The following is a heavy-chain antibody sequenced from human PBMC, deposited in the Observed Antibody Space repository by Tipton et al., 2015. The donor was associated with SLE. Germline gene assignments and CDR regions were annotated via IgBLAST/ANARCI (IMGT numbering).Heavy chain of an antibody. CDR1: GFAFSTHW. CDR2: VSSDATTT. V-gene: IGHV3-74*01. Sequence: SLRLSCVASGFAFSTHWIHWARQAPGKGLVWVSSVSSDATTTTYADSVKGRFTTSRDNAKNTLYLQMNRLRVEDTAVYYCAGGTGAYFDHWGQGTLVTVSS. CDR3: AGGTGAYFDH. D-gene: IGHD3-16*01. J-gene: IGHJ4*02.